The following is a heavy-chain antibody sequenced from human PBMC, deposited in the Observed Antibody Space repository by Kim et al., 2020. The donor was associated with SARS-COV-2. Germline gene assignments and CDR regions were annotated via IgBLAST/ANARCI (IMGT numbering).Heavy chain of an antibody. V-gene: IGHV3-30*04. Sequence: GGSLRLSCAASGFTFSSYAMHWVRQAPGKGLEWVAVISYDGSNKYYADSVKGRFTISRDNSKNTLYLQMNSLRAEDTAVYYCARDWQQLVFKPVIVDYWG. CDR1: GFTFSSYA. J-gene: IGHJ4*01. D-gene: IGHD6-13*01. CDR3: ARDWQQLVFKPVIVDY. CDR2: ISYDGSNK.